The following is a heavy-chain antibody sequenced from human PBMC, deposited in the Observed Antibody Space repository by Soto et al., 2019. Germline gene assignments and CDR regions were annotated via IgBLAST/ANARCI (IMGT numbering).Heavy chain of an antibody. Sequence: SETLSLTCTVSGGSISSGGYYWSWIRQHPGKGLEWIGYIYYSGSTYYNPSLKSQVTISVDTSKNQFSLKLSSVTAADTAVYYCARGMTDPPDYYDSSGYDPAEYFQHWGQGTLVTVSS. D-gene: IGHD3-22*01. CDR3: ARGMTDPPDYYDSSGYDPAEYFQH. J-gene: IGHJ1*01. V-gene: IGHV4-31*02. CDR1: GGSISSGGYY. CDR2: IYYSGST.